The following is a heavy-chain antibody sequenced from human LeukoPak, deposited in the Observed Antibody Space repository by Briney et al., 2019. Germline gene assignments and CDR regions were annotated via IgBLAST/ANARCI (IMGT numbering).Heavy chain of an antibody. V-gene: IGHV4-38-2*01. Sequence: SETLSLTCAVSGYSISSGYYWGWIRQPPGKGLEWIGSIYHSGSTYYNPSLKSRVTISVDTSKNQFSLKLSSVTAADTAVYYCASSGWAAIGYWGQGTLVTVSS. CDR2: IYHSGST. D-gene: IGHD2-2*01. CDR3: ASSGWAAIGY. CDR1: GYSISSGYY. J-gene: IGHJ4*02.